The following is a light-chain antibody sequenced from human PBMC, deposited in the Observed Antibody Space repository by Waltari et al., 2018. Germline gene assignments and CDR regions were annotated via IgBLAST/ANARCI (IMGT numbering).Light chain of an antibody. CDR3: QQYDTSPFT. V-gene: IGKV3-20*01. CDR2: GAS. CDR1: QSVSNSY. Sequence: EIVLTQSPGPLSLSPGERATPSCRASQSVSNSYLVWYQQKPGQAPRLLIYGASSRATGIPDRFSGSGSGTDFTLTISRLEPEDFAVYYCQQYDTSPFTFGPGTKVDIK. J-gene: IGKJ3*01.